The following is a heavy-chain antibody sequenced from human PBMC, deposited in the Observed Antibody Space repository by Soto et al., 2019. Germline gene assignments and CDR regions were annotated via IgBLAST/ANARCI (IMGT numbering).Heavy chain of an antibody. V-gene: IGHV3-21*01. Sequence: EVQRVESGGGLVKPGGSLRLSCAASGFTFSSYSKNWVRQAPGKGLEWVSSISSSSSYIYYADSVKGRFTISRDNAKNALYLQMNSLRAEDTAVYYCARVGGQLVPGFDYWGQGTLVTVSS. CDR2: ISSSSSYI. CDR3: ARVGGQLVPGFDY. J-gene: IGHJ4*02. CDR1: GFTFSSYS. D-gene: IGHD6-6*01.